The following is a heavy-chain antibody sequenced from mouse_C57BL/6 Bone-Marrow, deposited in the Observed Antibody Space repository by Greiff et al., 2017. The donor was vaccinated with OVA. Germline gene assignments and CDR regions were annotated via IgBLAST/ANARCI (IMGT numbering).Heavy chain of an antibody. CDR3: ARNGYFFAY. V-gene: IGHV1-4*01. D-gene: IGHD2-3*01. Sequence: QVQLQQSGPELVRPGASVKMSCKASGYTFTSYTMHWVKQRPGQGLEWIGYINPSSGYTKYNQKFKDKATLTADKSSSTAYMQLSSLTSEDSAVYYCARNGYFFAYWGQGTRVTVSA. CDR2: INPSSGYT. J-gene: IGHJ3*01. CDR1: GYTFTSYT.